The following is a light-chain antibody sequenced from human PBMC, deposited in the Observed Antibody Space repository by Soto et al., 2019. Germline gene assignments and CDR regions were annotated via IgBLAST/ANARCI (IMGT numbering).Light chain of an antibody. CDR2: GNS. CDR3: QSYDSSLSGWV. V-gene: IGLV1-40*01. CDR1: TSNIGAIYD. J-gene: IGLJ3*02. Sequence: QSVLTQPPSVSGAPGQRVTISCTGSTSNIGAIYDVHWYQQLPGTAPKLLIYGNSNRPSGVPDRFSGSKSGTSASLAITGLRAEDEADCQSYDSSLSGWVFGGGTKVTVL.